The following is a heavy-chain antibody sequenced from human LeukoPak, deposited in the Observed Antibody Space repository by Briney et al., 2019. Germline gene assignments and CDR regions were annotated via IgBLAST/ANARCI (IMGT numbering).Heavy chain of an antibody. CDR2: ISNDGRNK. V-gene: IGHV3-30*18. CDR1: GFTFSTYG. D-gene: IGHD2-2*01. J-gene: IGHJ4*02. CDR3: AKDLAYCSSTSCYELDH. Sequence: AGTLRLSCAASGFTFSTYGMHWVLQAPGKGLEWVAVISNDGRNKHYAGSVKGHFTISRDNSRNTLYLQMNKLRAEDTAVYYCAKDLAYCSSTSCYELDHWGQGTLVTVSS.